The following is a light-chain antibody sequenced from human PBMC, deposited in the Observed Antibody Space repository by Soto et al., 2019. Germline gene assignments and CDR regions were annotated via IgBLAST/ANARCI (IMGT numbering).Light chain of an antibody. CDR2: SNN. Sequence: QLVLTQPPSASGTPGQRVTISCSGSSSNIGSNTVNWYQQLPGTAPKLLIYSNNQRPSGVPDRFSGSKSGTSASLAISGLQSEVEADYYCAAWDDSLNGPVFGGGTKLTVL. CDR1: SSNIGSNT. V-gene: IGLV1-44*01. J-gene: IGLJ2*01. CDR3: AAWDDSLNGPV.